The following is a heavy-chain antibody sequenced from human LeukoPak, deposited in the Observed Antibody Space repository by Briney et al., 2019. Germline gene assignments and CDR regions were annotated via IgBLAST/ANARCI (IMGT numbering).Heavy chain of an antibody. Sequence: GGSLRLSCAPSGFTFSTYVMSWVRQAPGKGLEWVSGISGSGDNTYYADSVKGRFTISRDNSKNTLHLQMNSLRAEDTAVYYCAKGSGYDTDFDYWGQGTLVTVSS. CDR1: GFTFSTYV. CDR3: AKGSGYDTDFDY. D-gene: IGHD3-9*01. CDR2: ISGSGDNT. V-gene: IGHV3-23*01. J-gene: IGHJ4*02.